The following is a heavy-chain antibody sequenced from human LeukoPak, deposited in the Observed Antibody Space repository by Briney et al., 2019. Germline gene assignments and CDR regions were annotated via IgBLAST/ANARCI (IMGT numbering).Heavy chain of an antibody. V-gene: IGHV4-59*11. CDR1: GDSISSHS. CDR2: IYYSGST. D-gene: IGHD3-10*01. CDR3: ARGRVLLWFGEFDY. J-gene: IGHJ4*02. Sequence: PSETLSLTCTVSGDSISSHSWSWIRQPPGKGLEWIGYIYYSGSTNYNPSLKSRVTISVDTSKNQFSLKLSSVTAADTAVYYCARGRVLLWFGEFDYWGQGTLVTVSS.